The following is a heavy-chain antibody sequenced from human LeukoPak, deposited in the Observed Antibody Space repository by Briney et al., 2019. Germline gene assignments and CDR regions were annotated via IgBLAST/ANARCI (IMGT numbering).Heavy chain of an antibody. CDR3: ARARMVRGEDSLLVRSYYYYYGMDV. Sequence: PSETLSLTCAVYGGSFSGYYWSWIRQPPGKGLEWIGEINHSGSTNYDPSLKSRVTISVDTSKNQFSLKLSSVTAADTAVYYCARARMVRGEDSLLVRSYYYYYGMDVWGQGTTVTVSS. CDR2: INHSGST. D-gene: IGHD3-10*01. V-gene: IGHV4-34*01. J-gene: IGHJ6*02. CDR1: GGSFSGYY.